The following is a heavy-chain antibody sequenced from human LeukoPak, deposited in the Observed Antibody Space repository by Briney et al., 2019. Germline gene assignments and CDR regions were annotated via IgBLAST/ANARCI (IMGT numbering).Heavy chain of an antibody. V-gene: IGHV4-59*01. J-gene: IGHJ6*03. CDR2: IYYSGST. CDR3: ARTPLDSSGYYYGYYYYYYMDV. CDR1: GGSISSYY. Sequence: SETLSLTCTVSGGSISSYYWSWIRQPPGKGLAWIGYIYYSGSTNYNPSLKSRVTISVDTSKNQFSLKLSSVTAADTAVYYCARTPLDSSGYYYGYYYYYYMDVWGKGTTVTVSS. D-gene: IGHD3-22*01.